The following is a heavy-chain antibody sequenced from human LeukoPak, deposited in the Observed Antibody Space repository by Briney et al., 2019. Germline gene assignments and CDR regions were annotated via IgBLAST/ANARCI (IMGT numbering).Heavy chain of an antibody. D-gene: IGHD3-10*01. J-gene: IGHJ5*02. CDR1: GGSISSYY. Sequence: SETLSLTCTVSGGSISSYYWSWIRQPPGKGLEWIGYIYYSGSTNYNPSLKSRVTISVDTSKNQFSLKLSSVTAADTAVYYCARQRGYYGSGSYSGGWFDPWGQGTLVTVSS. CDR3: ARQRGYYGSGSYSGGWFDP. V-gene: IGHV4-59*01. CDR2: IYYSGST.